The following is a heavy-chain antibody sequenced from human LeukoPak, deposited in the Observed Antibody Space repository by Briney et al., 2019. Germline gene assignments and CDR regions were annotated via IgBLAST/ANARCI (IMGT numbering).Heavy chain of an antibody. CDR3: ARESRYCSSTSCYRPEDY. V-gene: IGHV3-23*01. D-gene: IGHD2-2*01. Sequence: GGSLRLSCAASGFTFSSYAVSWVRQAPGKGLEWVSAISARGDSTYYADSVKGRFTISRDNAKNTLYLQMNSLRAEDTAVYYCARESRYCSSTSCYRPEDYWGQGTLVTVSS. CDR1: GFTFSSYA. CDR2: ISARGDST. J-gene: IGHJ4*02.